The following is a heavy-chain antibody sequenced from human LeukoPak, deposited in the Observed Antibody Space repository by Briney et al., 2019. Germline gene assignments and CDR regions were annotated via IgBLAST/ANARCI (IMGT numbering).Heavy chain of an antibody. Sequence: GGSLRLSCAASGFTFSDSAMSWVRQAPGKGLEWVSLISFSGGSTYYADSVKGRFTISRDNSKDTLYLQMNTLRGEDTAVYYCASSTLGYFDYWGHGTLVTVSS. CDR3: ASSTLGYFDY. CDR2: ISFSGGST. D-gene: IGHD7-27*01. CDR1: GFTFSDSA. V-gene: IGHV3-23*01. J-gene: IGHJ4*01.